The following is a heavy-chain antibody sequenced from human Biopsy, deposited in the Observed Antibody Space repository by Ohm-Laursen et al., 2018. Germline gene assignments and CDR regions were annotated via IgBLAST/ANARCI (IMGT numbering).Heavy chain of an antibody. CDR1: GDSITAYY. CDR3: ARMDCSGGSCHYYSYGMDV. CDR2: IHHSGST. J-gene: IGHJ6*02. D-gene: IGHD2-15*01. Sequence: SDTLSLTCTVSGDSITAYYWSWIRQPPGKGLECIGNIHHSGSTNYNPSPKSRLTISVDTSKNQCSLKLSSVTAADTAVYYCARMDCSGGSCHYYSYGMDVWGQGTTVTVSS. V-gene: IGHV4-4*09.